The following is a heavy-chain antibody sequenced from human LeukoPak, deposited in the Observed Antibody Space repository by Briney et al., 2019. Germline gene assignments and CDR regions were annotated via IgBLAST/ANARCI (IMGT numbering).Heavy chain of an antibody. J-gene: IGHJ4*02. Sequence: PSETLSLTCTVSGGYISSYYWSWIRQPPGKGLEWIGSIYHSGSAYYNPSLKSRVTISVDTSKNQFSLKLSSVTAADTAVYYCARGGWPFDYWGQGTLVTVSS. CDR1: GGYISSYY. CDR2: IYHSGSA. CDR3: ARGGWPFDY. V-gene: IGHV4-38-2*02. D-gene: IGHD6-19*01.